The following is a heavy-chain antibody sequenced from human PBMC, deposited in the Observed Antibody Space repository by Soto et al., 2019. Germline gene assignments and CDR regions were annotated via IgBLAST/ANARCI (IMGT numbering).Heavy chain of an antibody. CDR2: ISNSGYTT. V-gene: IGHV3-23*01. CDR1: GFTFSSYA. D-gene: IGHD3-3*01. Sequence: GGSLRLSCAASGFTFSSYAMSWVRQAPGKGLEWVSGISNSGYTTYYTDSVKGRFTISRDNSKNTLYLQMNSLRAEDTAIYHCTNIGDFWSGYYWGQGTLVTVSS. CDR3: TNIGDFWSGYY. J-gene: IGHJ4*02.